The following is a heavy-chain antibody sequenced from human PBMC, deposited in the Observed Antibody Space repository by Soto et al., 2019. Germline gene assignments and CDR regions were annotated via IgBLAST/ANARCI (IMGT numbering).Heavy chain of an antibody. CDR2: TYYRSKWYS. CDR3: ARELGSGFPFDH. Sequence: SQTLSLTCVISGDSVSSKRAAWNWIRLSPSRGLEWLGRTYYRSKWYSDYAVSVRGRITISPDTSKNQFSLQFNSVTPEDTAVYYCARELGSGFPFDHWGQGTLVTVSS. CDR1: GDSVSSKRAA. V-gene: IGHV6-1*01. D-gene: IGHD3-22*01. J-gene: IGHJ4*02.